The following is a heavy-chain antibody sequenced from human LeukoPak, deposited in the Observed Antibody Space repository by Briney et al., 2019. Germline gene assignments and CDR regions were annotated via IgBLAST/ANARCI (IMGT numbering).Heavy chain of an antibody. CDR2: ISGSGSTI. J-gene: IGHJ6*03. CDR1: GFTFSDDY. Sequence: GGSLRLSCAASGFTFSDDYMSWIRQAPGKGLEWVSYISGSGSTIYHADSVKGRFTSSRDNAKNSLYLQMNSLRAEDTAVYYCAKGLDSYYYYYMDVWGKGTTVTVSS. V-gene: IGHV3-11*04. CDR3: AKGLDSYYYYYMDV. D-gene: IGHD3-22*01.